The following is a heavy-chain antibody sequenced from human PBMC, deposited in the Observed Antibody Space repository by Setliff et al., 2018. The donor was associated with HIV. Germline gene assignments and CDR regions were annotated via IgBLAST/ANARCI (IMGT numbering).Heavy chain of an antibody. CDR2: IYYSGST. J-gene: IGHJ6*03. D-gene: IGHD6-6*01. Sequence: KTSETLSLTCTVSGGSISSGDYYWSWIRQPPGKGLEWIGYIYYSGSTYYNPSLKSRVTISVDTSKNQFSLKLSSVTAADTAVYYCARAPSIAARPLDYYYMDVWGKGTTVTVSS. CDR3: ARAPSIAARPLDYYYMDV. CDR1: GGSISSGDYY. V-gene: IGHV4-30-4*02.